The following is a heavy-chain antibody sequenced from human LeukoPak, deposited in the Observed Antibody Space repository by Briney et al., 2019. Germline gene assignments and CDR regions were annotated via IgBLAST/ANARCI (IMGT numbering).Heavy chain of an antibody. CDR1: GGSISSYY. Sequence: SETLSLTCTVSGGSISSYYWSWIRQPPGKGLEWIGYIYYSGSTNYNPSLKSRVTISVDTSKNQFSLKLSSVTAADTAVYYCARETAPESDTAMVLGSNWFDPWGQGTLVTVSS. D-gene: IGHD5-18*01. CDR2: IYYSGST. J-gene: IGHJ5*02. V-gene: IGHV4-59*01. CDR3: ARETAPESDTAMVLGSNWFDP.